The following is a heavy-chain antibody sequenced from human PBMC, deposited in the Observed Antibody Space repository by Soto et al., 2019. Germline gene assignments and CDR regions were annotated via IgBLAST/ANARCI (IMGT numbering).Heavy chain of an antibody. Sequence: PXETLSLTCAVSGCSLSSSAYSWSWIRQPPGKGLEWIGFIYQSGSTYYNPSLKSRVTMSLDRPKNQFSLKLSSVTAADTAVYYCARELLFYDSDGFSWDDAFDIWGQGTMVTVSS. J-gene: IGHJ3*02. CDR2: IYQSGST. CDR3: ARELLFYDSDGFSWDDAFDI. D-gene: IGHD3-22*01. V-gene: IGHV4-30-2*01. CDR1: GCSLSSSAYS.